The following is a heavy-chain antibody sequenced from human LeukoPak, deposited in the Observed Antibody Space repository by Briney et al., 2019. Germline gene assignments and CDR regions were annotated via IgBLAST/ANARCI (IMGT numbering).Heavy chain of an antibody. V-gene: IGHV3-9*01. CDR3: AKANTYTVTTSDWFDP. J-gene: IGHJ5*02. CDR2: ISWNSGSI. D-gene: IGHD4-17*01. CDR1: GFTFDDYA. Sequence: LTGRSLRLSCAASGFTFDDYAMHWVRQAPGKGLEWVSGISWNSGSIGYADSVKGRFTISRDNAKNSLYLHMNSLRAEDTALYYCAKANTYTVTTSDWFDPWGQGTLVTVSS.